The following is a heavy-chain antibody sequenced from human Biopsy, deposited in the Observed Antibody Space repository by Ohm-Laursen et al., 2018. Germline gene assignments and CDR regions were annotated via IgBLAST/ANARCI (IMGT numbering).Heavy chain of an antibody. D-gene: IGHD3-9*01. Sequence: SVKVSCKVPGGTFSNYGVNWVRQAPGQGLEWLGGNIPILGTGNYARKFQDRVMVAADTSTSTATMELRSLRSDDTAMYYCATKLTGYFHHWGQGTLVIVSS. V-gene: IGHV1-69*06. CDR3: ATKLTGYFHH. CDR1: GGTFSNYG. J-gene: IGHJ1*01. CDR2: NIPILGTG.